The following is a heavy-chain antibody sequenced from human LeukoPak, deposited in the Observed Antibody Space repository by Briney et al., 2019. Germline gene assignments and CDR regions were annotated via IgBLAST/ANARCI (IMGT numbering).Heavy chain of an antibody. CDR1: GFTFSSYG. Sequence: GGSLRLSCAASGFTFSSYGMHWVRQAPGKGLEWVAVISYDGSNKYYADSVKGRFTISRDNSKNTLYLQMNSLRAEDTAVYYCAKDSWAYGSGIYWGQGTLVTVSS. V-gene: IGHV3-30*18. CDR3: AKDSWAYGSGIY. CDR2: ISYDGSNK. J-gene: IGHJ4*02. D-gene: IGHD3-10*01.